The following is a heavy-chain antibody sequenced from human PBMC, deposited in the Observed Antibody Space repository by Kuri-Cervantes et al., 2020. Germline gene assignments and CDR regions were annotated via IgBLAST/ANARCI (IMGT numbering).Heavy chain of an antibody. V-gene: IGHV3-30-3*01. CDR2: ISYDGSNK. CDR1: GFTFSSYA. J-gene: IGHJ6*02. CDR3: ARDRMAAYYDFWSGYYRSDYYGMDV. Sequence: GGSLRLSCAASGFTFSSYAMHWVRQAPGKGLEWVAVISYDGSNKYYADSVKGRFTISRDNSKNTLYLQMNSLRAEDTAVYYCARDRMAAYYDFWSGYYRSDYYGMDVWGQGTTVTVSS. D-gene: IGHD3-3*01.